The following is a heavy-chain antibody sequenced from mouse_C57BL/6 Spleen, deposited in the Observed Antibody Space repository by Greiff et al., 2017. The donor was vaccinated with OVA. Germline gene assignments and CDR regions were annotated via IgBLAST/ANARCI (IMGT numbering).Heavy chain of an antibody. V-gene: IGHV1-82*01. J-gene: IGHJ2*01. D-gene: IGHD2-3*01. Sequence: QVQLQQSGPELVKPGASVKISCKASGYAFSSSWMNWVKQRPGKGLEWIGRIYPGDGDTNYNGKFKGKATLTADKSSSTAYMQLSSLTSEDSAVYFCAREDGMSFDYWDKGTTLTVSS. CDR1: GYAFSSSW. CDR3: AREDGMSFDY. CDR2: IYPGDGDT.